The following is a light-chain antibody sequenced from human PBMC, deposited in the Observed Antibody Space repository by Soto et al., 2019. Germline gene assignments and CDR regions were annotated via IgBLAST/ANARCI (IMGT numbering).Light chain of an antibody. CDR2: DVN. V-gene: IGLV2-14*01. CDR3: GQYTSSTPLVV. J-gene: IGLJ2*01. Sequence: QSVLTQPASVSGSPGQSITISCTGTSSDVGGYNYVSWYQQQPGKAPKLMIYDVNNRPSGVSNRFSGSKSGNTASLTISGPQAEDEADYYCGQYTSSTPLVVFGGGTKLTFL. CDR1: SSDVGGYNY.